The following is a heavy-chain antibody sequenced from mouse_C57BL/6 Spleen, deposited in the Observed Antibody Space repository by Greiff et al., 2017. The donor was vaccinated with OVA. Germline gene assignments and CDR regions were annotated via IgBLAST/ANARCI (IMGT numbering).Heavy chain of an antibody. V-gene: IGHV1-26*01. D-gene: IGHD1-1*01. J-gene: IGHJ2*01. CDR2: INPNNGGT. Sequence: EVQLQQSGPELVKPGASVKISCKASGYTFTDYYMNWVKQSPGKSLEWIGDINPNNGGTSYNQKFKGKATLTVDKSSSTAYMELRSLTSEDSAVYYCARITTVYLDYWGQGTTLTVSS. CDR3: ARITTVYLDY. CDR1: GYTFTDYY.